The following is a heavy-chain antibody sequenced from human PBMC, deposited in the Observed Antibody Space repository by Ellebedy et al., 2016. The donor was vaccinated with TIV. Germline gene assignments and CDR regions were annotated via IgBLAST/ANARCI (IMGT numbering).Heavy chain of an antibody. CDR3: TTDGGGAYYDFWSGFES. CDR1: GFTFSNAW. V-gene: IGHV3-15*07. Sequence: GESLKISCAASGFTFSNAWMNWVRQAPGKGLEWVGRIKSKTDGGTTDYAAPVKGRFTISRDDSKNTLYLQMNSLKTEDTAVYYCTTDGGGAYYDFWSGFESWGQGTLVTVSS. J-gene: IGHJ4*01. CDR2: IKSKTDGGTT. D-gene: IGHD3-3*01.